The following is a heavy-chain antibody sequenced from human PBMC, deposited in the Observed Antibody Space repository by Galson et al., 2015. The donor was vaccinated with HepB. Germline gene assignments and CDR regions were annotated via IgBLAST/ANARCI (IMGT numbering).Heavy chain of an antibody. D-gene: IGHD3-22*01. CDR2: IKSKADGGTT. CDR1: GFTFSNAW. V-gene: IGHV3-15*07. CDR3: TTVHPYYYDSSGYYYFAAEYFQH. Sequence: SLRLSCAASGFTFSNAWMNWVRQAPGKGLEWVGRIKSKADGGTTDYAAPVKGRFTISRDDSKNTLYLQMNSLKTEDTAVYYCTTVHPYYYDSSGYYYFAAEYFQHWGQGTLVTVSS. J-gene: IGHJ1*01.